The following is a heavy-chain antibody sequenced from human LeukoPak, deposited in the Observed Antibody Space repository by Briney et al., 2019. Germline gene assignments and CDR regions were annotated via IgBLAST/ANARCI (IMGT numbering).Heavy chain of an antibody. CDR2: IYYSGST. CDR1: GGSISSYY. CDR3: ATGDSSGYYFAEYFQH. J-gene: IGHJ1*01. D-gene: IGHD3-22*01. V-gene: IGHV4-59*08. Sequence: PSETLSLTCTVSGGSISSYYWSWIRQPPGKGLEWIGYIYYSGSTNYNPSVKSRVTISVDTSKNQFSLKLSSVTAADTAVYYCATGDSSGYYFAEYFQHWGQGTLVTVSS.